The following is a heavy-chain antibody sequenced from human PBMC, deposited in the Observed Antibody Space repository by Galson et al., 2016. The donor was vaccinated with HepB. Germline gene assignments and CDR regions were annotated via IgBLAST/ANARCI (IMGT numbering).Heavy chain of an antibody. CDR1: GFTFSNYA. Sequence: SLRLSCAASGFTFSNYAMTWVRQAPGKGLEWVSGISGSGANTHYANAVKGRFTISRDNSNNTLYLQVNSLRAEDTALYLCARYSNSKAPFDYWGQGRLVTVSS. J-gene: IGHJ4*02. D-gene: IGHD6-13*01. V-gene: IGHV3-23*01. CDR3: ARYSNSKAPFDY. CDR2: ISGSGANT.